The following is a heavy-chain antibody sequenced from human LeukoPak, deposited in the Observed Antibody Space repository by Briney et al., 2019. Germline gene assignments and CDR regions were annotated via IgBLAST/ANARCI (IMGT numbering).Heavy chain of an antibody. V-gene: IGHV3-48*02. CDR2: INHNGEMI. D-gene: IGHD3-9*01. CDR3: ARDNDWAFHY. Sequence: GGSLRLSCAASGFTFSSYAMSWVRQAPGKGLEWVSYINHNGEMIFYPDFVKGRFTISRDNAKNSLYLQMNSLRDEDTAVYYCARDNDWAFHYWGQGTLVTVSS. CDR1: GFTFSSYA. J-gene: IGHJ4*02.